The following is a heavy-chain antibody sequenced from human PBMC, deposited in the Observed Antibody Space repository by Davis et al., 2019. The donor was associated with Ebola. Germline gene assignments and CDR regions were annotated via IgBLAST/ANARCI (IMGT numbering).Heavy chain of an antibody. CDR2: INSDGSST. D-gene: IGHD3-10*01. CDR1: GFTFSSYW. J-gene: IGHJ5*02. V-gene: IGHV3-74*01. Sequence: GESLKISCAASGFTFSSYWMHWVRQAPGKGLVWVSRINSDGSSTSYADSVKGRFTISRDNAKNTLYLQMNSLRAEDTAVYYCARDGVENWFDPWGQGTLVTVSS. CDR3: ARDGVENWFDP.